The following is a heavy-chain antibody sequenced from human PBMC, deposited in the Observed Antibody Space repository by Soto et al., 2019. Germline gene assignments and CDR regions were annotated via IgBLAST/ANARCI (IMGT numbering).Heavy chain of an antibody. CDR1: GFSISSAW. Sequence: QLVESGGGLVRPGGSLRLSCSASGFSISSAWMNWVRQAPGKGLEWVGRIKTKIEGETKHYAAPVNGRFTVSRDDSKNMLYLQMTSLKADDTALYYCTTGSVEGVWGQGTTVTVSS. CDR3: TTGSVEGV. J-gene: IGHJ6*02. D-gene: IGHD2-15*01. V-gene: IGHV3-15*07. CDR2: IKTKIEGETK.